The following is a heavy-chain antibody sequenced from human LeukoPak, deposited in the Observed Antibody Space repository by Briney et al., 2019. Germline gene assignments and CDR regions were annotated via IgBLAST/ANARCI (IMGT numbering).Heavy chain of an antibody. Sequence: PSETLSLTCAVYGGSFSGYYWSWIRQPPGKGLEWIGEINHSGSTNYNPSLKSRVTISVDTSKNQFSLKLSSVTAADTAVYYCARARITILGRYYYYYMDVWGKGTTVTVSS. V-gene: IGHV4-34*01. D-gene: IGHD3-3*01. CDR3: ARARITILGRYYYYYMDV. CDR2: INHSGST. CDR1: GGSFSGYY. J-gene: IGHJ6*03.